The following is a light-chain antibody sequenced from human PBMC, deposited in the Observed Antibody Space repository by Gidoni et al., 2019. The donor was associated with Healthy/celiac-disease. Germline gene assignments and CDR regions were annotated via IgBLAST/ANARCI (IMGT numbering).Light chain of an antibody. CDR1: KLGDKY. V-gene: IGLV3-1*01. J-gene: IGLJ2*01. Sequence: SYELTHPPSVSLSPGQTPSITCSGDKLGDKYACWYQQKPGQSPVLVIYQDSKRPSGIPERFSGSNSGNTATLTISGTQAMDEADYYCQAWDSSTVVFGGGTKLTVL. CDR2: QDS. CDR3: QAWDSSTVV.